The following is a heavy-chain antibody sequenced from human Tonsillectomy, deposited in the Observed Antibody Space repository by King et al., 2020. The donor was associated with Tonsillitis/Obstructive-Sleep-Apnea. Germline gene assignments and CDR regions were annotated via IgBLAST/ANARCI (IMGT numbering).Heavy chain of an antibody. CDR1: GGSISSGGYY. D-gene: IGHD3-22*01. J-gene: IGHJ4*02. Sequence: VQLQQSGSGLVKPSQTLSLTCTVSGGSISSGGYYWNWIRQHPGKGLEWLGYIYYSGSTYYNPSLQSRVTLSVDTSKKQFSLKLSSVTAADTAVYYCASSRYDSSGYYYFDYWGQGTLVTVSS. CDR3: ASSRYDSSGYYYFDY. V-gene: IGHV4-31*03. CDR2: IYYSGST.